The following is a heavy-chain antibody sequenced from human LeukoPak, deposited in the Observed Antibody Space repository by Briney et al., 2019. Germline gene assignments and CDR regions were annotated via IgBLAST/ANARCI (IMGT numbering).Heavy chain of an antibody. Sequence: GGSLRLSCAASGFTFSSYAMSWVRQAPGQGLEWVSAISLSGSNTHYADSVKGRFTISRDNSKNTLYLQMNSLRAEDTAVYYCAKHPAFDIWGQGTMVTVSS. V-gene: IGHV3-23*01. J-gene: IGHJ3*02. CDR3: AKHPAFDI. CDR1: GFTFSSYA. CDR2: ISLSGSNT.